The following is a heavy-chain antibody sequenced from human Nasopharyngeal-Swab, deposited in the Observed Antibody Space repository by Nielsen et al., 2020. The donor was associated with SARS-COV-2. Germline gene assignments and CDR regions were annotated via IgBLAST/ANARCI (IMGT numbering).Heavy chain of an antibody. D-gene: IGHD3-10*01. CDR2: ISYDGSNK. CDR1: GFTFSSYA. V-gene: IGHV3-30*04. J-gene: IGHJ6*02. Sequence: GGSLRLSCAASGFTFSSYAMHWVRQAPGKGLEWVAVISYDGSNKYYADSVKGRFTISRDHSKNTLYLQMNSLRAEDTAVYYCARDSAVWFGELLPDYYYYYGMDVWGQGTTVTVSS. CDR3: ARDSAVWFGELLPDYYYYYGMDV.